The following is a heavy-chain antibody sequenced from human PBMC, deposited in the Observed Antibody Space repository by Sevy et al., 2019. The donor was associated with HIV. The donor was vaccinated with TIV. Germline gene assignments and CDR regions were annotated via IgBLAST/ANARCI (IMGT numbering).Heavy chain of an antibody. Sequence: GGSLRLSCTASGFTFDDYGMSWVRQTPGKGLEWVSGINWNGHRTGYADSVKGRFTISRVNAKKSLYLQMNSLRPEDTALYHCARAAMPAAITGSFDIWGQGTMVTVSS. V-gene: IGHV3-20*01. CDR2: INWNGHRT. CDR1: GFTFDDYG. J-gene: IGHJ3*02. D-gene: IGHD2-2*01. CDR3: ARAAMPAAITGSFDI.